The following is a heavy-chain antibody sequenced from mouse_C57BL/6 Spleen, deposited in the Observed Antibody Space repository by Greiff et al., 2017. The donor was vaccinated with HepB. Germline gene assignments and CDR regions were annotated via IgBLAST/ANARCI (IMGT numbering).Heavy chain of an antibody. D-gene: IGHD2-4*01. CDR1: GYTFTNYW. V-gene: IGHV1-63*01. CDR3: ARREDYDWYFDV. Sequence: VQLKQSGAELVRPGTSVKMSCKASGYTFTNYWIGWAKQRPGHGLEWIGDIYPGGGYTNYNEKFKGKATLTADKSSSTAYMQFSSLTSEDSAIYYCARREDYDWYFDVWGTGTTVTVSS. J-gene: IGHJ1*03. CDR2: IYPGGGYT.